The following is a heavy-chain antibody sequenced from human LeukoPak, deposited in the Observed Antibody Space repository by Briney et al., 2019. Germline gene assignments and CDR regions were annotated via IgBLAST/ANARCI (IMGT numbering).Heavy chain of an antibody. Sequence: GGALKISCKGSGYSFTSYWIGWVRQMPGKGLEWMGIIYPGDSDTRYSPSFQGQVTISADKSISTAYLQWSSLKASDTAMYYCARQGCSSTSCYALYYYYGMDVWGQETTVTVSS. CDR2: IYPGDSDT. CDR3: ARQGCSSTSCYALYYYYGMDV. CDR1: GYSFTSYW. V-gene: IGHV5-51*01. D-gene: IGHD2-2*01. J-gene: IGHJ6*02.